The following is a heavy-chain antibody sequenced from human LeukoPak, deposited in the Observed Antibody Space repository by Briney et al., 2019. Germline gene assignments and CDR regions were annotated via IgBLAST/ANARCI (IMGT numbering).Heavy chain of an antibody. J-gene: IGHJ4*02. CDR3: VSRGGIYY. CDR2: ISSSSRNI. D-gene: IGHD3-16*01. CDR1: GFTFSSYS. Sequence: GGSLRLSCAASGFTFSSYSMNWVRQAPGKGLEWVSVISSSSRNIYYADSVKGRFTISRDNAKSSLSLQMNSRRAEDTAVYYCVSRGGIYYWGQGTLVTVSS. V-gene: IGHV3-21*01.